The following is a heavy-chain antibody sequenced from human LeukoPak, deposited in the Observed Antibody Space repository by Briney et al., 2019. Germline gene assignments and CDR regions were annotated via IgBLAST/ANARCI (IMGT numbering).Heavy chain of an antibody. D-gene: IGHD3-22*01. CDR2: IIPIFGTA. CDR1: GGTFISYG. V-gene: IGHV1-69*06. J-gene: IGHJ3*02. Sequence: SVKVSCKASGGTFISYGISWVRQAPGQGLEWMGGIIPIFGTANYAQKFQGRVTITADKSTSTAYMDLSSLRSEDTAVYYCARDPNYYDSSARMFSHGAFDIWGQGTMVTVSS. CDR3: ARDPNYYDSSARMFSHGAFDI.